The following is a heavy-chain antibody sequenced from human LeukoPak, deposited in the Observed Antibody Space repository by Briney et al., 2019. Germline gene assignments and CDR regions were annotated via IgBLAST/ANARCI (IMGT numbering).Heavy chain of an antibody. J-gene: IGHJ4*02. CDR2: IYTSGST. V-gene: IGHV4-4*09. CDR1: GGSISSYY. Sequence: SETLSLTCTVSGGSISSYYWSWIRQPPGKGLEWIGYIYTSGSTNYNPSLKSRVTISVDTSKNQFSLKLSSVTAADTAVCYCAARSERGYRDYWGQGTLVTVSS. D-gene: IGHD5-18*01. CDR3: AARSERGYRDY.